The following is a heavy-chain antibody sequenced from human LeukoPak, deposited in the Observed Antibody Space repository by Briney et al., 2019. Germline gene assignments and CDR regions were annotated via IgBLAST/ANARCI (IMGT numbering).Heavy chain of an antibody. V-gene: IGHV3-23*01. Sequence: PGGSLRLSCAASGFSFSGYAMSWVRQPPGKGLEWVSTITGTGGTTYYADSVTGRFTISRDNSKNTLYLQMSSLRAEDTAVYFCARGQPLDYWGQGTLVTVSS. D-gene: IGHD6-13*01. J-gene: IGHJ4*02. CDR2: ITGTGGTT. CDR3: ARGQPLDY. CDR1: GFSFSGYA.